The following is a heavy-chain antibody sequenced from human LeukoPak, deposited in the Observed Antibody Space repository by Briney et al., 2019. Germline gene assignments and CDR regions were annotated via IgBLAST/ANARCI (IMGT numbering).Heavy chain of an antibody. Sequence: PGGSLRLSCAASGFTFSSYAMHWVRQAPGKGLEWVAVISYDGSNKYYADSVKGRFTISRDNSKNTLYLQMNSLRAEDTAVYYCARAGDYYGSGSPYYFDYWGQGTLVTVSS. CDR3: ARAGDYYGSGSPYYFDY. J-gene: IGHJ4*02. CDR2: ISYDGSNK. V-gene: IGHV3-30-3*01. D-gene: IGHD3-10*01. CDR1: GFTFSSYA.